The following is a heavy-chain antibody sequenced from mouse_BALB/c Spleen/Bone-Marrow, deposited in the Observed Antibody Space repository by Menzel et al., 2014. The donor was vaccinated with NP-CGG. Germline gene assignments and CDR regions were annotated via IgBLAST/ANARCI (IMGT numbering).Heavy chain of an antibody. CDR2: ISYSGGT. J-gene: IGHJ2*01. CDR1: GYSITSDYA. Sequence: EVNLVESGPGLVKPSQSLSLTCTVTGYSITSDYAWNWIRQFPGNKLEWMGSISYSGGTDYNPTLKSRFSITRDTSKNQFFLQLNSVTAEDTATYYCARKFYYFDYWGHGTTLTVSS. CDR3: ARKFYYFDY. V-gene: IGHV3-2*02.